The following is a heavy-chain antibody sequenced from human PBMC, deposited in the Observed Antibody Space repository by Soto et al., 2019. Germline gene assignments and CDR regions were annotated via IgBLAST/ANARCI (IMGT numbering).Heavy chain of an antibody. CDR3: TRDLVSTYYYYGMDV. Sequence: PGGSLRLSCTASGFTFGDYAMSWFRQAPGKGLEWVGLITSKSYGETTKFAASVKGKFTISRDDSRTFAYLEMNSLKTEDTAVYYCTRDLVSTYYYYGMDVWGQGTTVTVSS. J-gene: IGHJ6*02. CDR1: GFTFGDYA. D-gene: IGHD1-1*01. V-gene: IGHV3-49*03. CDR2: ITSKSYGETT.